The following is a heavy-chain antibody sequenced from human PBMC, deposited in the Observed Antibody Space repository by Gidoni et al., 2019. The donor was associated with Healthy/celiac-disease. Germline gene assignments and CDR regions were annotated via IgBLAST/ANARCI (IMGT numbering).Heavy chain of an antibody. Sequence: QVQLVQSGAEVKKPGSSVKVSCTASGGTFSSYAISWVRQAPGQGLEWMGGIIPIFGTANYAQKFQGRVTITADKSTSTAYMELSSLRSEDTAVYYCARDREVAVAGRGMWYFDLWGRGTLVTVSS. CDR1: GGTFSSYA. D-gene: IGHD6-19*01. CDR3: ARDREVAVAGRGMWYFDL. CDR2: IIPIFGTA. V-gene: IGHV1-69*06. J-gene: IGHJ2*01.